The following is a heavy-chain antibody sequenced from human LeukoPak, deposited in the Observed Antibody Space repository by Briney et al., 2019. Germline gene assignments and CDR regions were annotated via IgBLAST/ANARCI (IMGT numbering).Heavy chain of an antibody. J-gene: IGHJ3*02. Sequence: SETLSLTCTVSGGSISSYYWSWIRQPPGKGLEWIGYIYYSGSTNYNPSLKSRVTISVDTSKNQFSLKLSSVTAADTAVYYCARGGWGSDDAFDIWGQGTMVTVSS. V-gene: IGHV4-59*01. CDR1: GGSISSYY. CDR3: ARGGWGSDDAFDI. D-gene: IGHD7-27*01. CDR2: IYYSGST.